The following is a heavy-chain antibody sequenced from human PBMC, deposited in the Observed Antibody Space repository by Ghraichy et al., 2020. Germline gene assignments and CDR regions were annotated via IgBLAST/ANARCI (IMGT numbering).Heavy chain of an antibody. V-gene: IGHV1-24*01. D-gene: IGHD3-16*01. CDR2: FDREDGET. J-gene: IGHJ1*01. CDR1: GYTLSEVS. CDR3: AGTLTYGWYFEH. Sequence: ASVKVSCKVSGYTLSEVSMHWVRQTPGEGLEWMGGFDREDGETIYAQKFQGRLTMTEDTSTGTVYLDLSSLTSEDTAVYYCAGTLTYGWYFEHWGQGTRVTVSS.